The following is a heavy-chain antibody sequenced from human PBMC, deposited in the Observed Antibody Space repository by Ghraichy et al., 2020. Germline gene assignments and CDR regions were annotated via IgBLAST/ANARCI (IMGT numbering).Heavy chain of an antibody. CDR3: AREGLGELFSYYYYGMDV. D-gene: IGHD3-16*01. V-gene: IGHV3-33*01. CDR1: GFTFSSYG. Sequence: GGSLRLSCAASGFTFSSYGMHWVRQAPGKGLEWVAVIWYDGSNKYYADSVKGRFTISRDNSKNTLYLQMNSLRAEDTAVYYCAREGLGELFSYYYYGMDVWGQGTTVTVSS. CDR2: IWYDGSNK. J-gene: IGHJ6*02.